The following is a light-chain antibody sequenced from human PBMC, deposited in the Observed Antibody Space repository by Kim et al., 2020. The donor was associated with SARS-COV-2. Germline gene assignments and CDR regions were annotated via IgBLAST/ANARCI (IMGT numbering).Light chain of an antibody. J-gene: IGKJ1*01. CDR2: AAS. Sequence: ASVGDRVTITGRASQGISNYVAWYQRKPGKVPKLLVYAASALQSGVSSRFSGSGSGTDFTLTISSLQPEDVATYYCQKYDRAPRTFGQGTKVDIK. CDR1: QGISNY. V-gene: IGKV1-27*01. CDR3: QKYDRAPRT.